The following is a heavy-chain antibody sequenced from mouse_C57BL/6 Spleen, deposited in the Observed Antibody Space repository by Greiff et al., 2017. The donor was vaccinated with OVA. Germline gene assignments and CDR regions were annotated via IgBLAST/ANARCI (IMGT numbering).Heavy chain of an antibody. CDR2: IWTGGGT. J-gene: IGHJ4*01. D-gene: IGHD1-1*01. CDR3: AREAYYGSRGYAMDY. V-gene: IGHV2-9-1*01. Sequence: VKVVESGPGLVAPSQSLSITCTVSGFSLTSYAISWVRQPPGKGLEWLGVIWTGGGTNYNSALKSRLSISKDNSKSQVFLKMNSLQTDDTARYYCAREAYYGSRGYAMDYWGQGTSVTVSS. CDR1: GFSLTSYA.